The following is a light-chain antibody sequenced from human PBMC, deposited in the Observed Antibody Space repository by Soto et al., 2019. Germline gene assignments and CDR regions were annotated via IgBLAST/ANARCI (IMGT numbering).Light chain of an antibody. V-gene: IGLV4-69*01. J-gene: IGLJ2*01. Sequence: QPVLTQSPSASASLGASVKLTCTLSSGHSSYAIAWHQKQPGKGPRYLMDLNNDGSHSKGDGLPDRFSGSSSGAERYLIISSLQSEDEADYYCQTWGTGFQVFGGGTKVTVL. CDR2: LNNDGSH. CDR3: QTWGTGFQV. CDR1: SGHSSYA.